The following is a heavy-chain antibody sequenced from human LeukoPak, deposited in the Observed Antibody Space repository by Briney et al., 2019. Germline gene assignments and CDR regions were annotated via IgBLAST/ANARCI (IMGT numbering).Heavy chain of an antibody. CDR1: GYSFTSYW. J-gene: IGHJ4*02. D-gene: IGHD3-10*01. CDR3: ARLGAMVRGVIITEDVLDY. V-gene: IGHV5-51*01. Sequence: GESLKLSCKGSGYSFTSYWIGWVRQMPGKGLEWMGIIYPGDSDTRYSPSLQGQVTISADKSISTAYLQWSSLKDSDTAMYYCARLGAMVRGVIITEDVLDYWGQGTLVTVSS. CDR2: IYPGDSDT.